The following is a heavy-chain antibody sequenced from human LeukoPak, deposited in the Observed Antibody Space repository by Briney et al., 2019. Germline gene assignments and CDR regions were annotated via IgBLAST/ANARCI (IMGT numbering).Heavy chain of an antibody. V-gene: IGHV4-59*08. CDR3: ARHAYHYDSSFDY. Sequence: SETLSLTCTVSGGSISSYYWSWIRQPPGKGLEWIGYIYYSGITNYNPSLKSRVTISVDTSKNQFSLKLSSVTAADTAVYYCARHAYHYDSSFDYWGQGALVTVSS. CDR2: IYYSGIT. CDR1: GGSISSYY. D-gene: IGHD3-22*01. J-gene: IGHJ4*02.